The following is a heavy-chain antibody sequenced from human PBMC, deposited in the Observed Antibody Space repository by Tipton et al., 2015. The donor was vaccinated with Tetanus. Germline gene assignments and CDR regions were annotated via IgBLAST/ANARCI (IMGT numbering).Heavy chain of an antibody. CDR3: ARASSFDWLLSVGY. CDR1: GGSISSYY. V-gene: IGHV4-59*01. Sequence: TLSLTCTVSGGSISSYYWSWIRQPPGKGLEWIGYIYYSGSTNYNPSLKSRVTISVDTSKNQFSLKLSSVTAADTAVYYCARASSFDWLLSVGYFGQVTLVTVSS. D-gene: IGHD3-9*01. CDR2: IYYSGST. J-gene: IGHJ4*02.